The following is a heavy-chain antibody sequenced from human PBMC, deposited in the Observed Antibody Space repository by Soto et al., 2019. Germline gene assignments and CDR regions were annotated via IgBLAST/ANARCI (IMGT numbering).Heavy chain of an antibody. D-gene: IGHD5-12*01. V-gene: IGHV4-39*01. Sequence: SETLSLTCTVSDGSISSSSYYWGWIRQPPGKGLEWIGTIYYSGSTYYNPSLKSRVTISVDTSKNQFSLKLSSVTATDTAVYLCARLRWLYYFDYWGQGTLVTVSS. CDR1: DGSISSSSYY. CDR2: IYYSGST. J-gene: IGHJ4*02. CDR3: ARLRWLYYFDY.